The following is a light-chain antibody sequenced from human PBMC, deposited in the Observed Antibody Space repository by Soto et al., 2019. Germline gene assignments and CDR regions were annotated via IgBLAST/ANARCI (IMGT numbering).Light chain of an antibody. CDR3: QQVESYPST. V-gene: IGKV3D-15*01. CDR2: GAS. Sequence: EIVMTQSPASLSVSPGERAPRSCRASQSVGSNLAWYQQKPGQAPRLLIYGASSRATGISDRFSGSGSGTDFTLTISSLQPEDFATYYCQQVESYPSTFGGGTKVDIK. J-gene: IGKJ4*01. CDR1: QSVGSN.